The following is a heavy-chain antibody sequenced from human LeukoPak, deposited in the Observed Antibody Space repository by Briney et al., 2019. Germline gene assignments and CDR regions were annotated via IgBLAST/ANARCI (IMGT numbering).Heavy chain of an antibody. D-gene: IGHD6-13*01. Sequence: SETLSLTCTVSGGSISSYYWSWIRQPPGKGLEWIGYIYYSGSTNYNPSLKSRVTISVDTSKNQFSLKLSSVTAAATAVYYCARAQQLTVHIDYWGQGTLVTVSS. V-gene: IGHV4-59*08. J-gene: IGHJ4*02. CDR1: GGSISSYY. CDR3: ARAQQLTVHIDY. CDR2: IYYSGST.